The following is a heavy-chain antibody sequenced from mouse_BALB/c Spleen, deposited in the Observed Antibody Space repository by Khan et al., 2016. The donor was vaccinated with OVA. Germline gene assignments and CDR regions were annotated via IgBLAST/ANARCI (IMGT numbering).Heavy chain of an antibody. D-gene: IGHD3-2*02. CDR2: IYPGTDNT. CDR3: AREEALYYFDY. CDR1: GYIFTSYW. J-gene: IGHJ2*01. Sequence: QVQLKQSGAELVRPGASVKLSCKTSGYIFTSYWIHWVNQRSGQGLEWIARIYPGTDNTYYNEKLKDKATLTADKSSSTAYMQLSSLKSEDSAVYFCAREEALYYFDYWGQGTTLTVSS. V-gene: IGHV1-76*01.